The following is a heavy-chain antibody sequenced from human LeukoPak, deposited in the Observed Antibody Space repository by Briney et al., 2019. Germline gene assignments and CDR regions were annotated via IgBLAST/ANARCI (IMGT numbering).Heavy chain of an antibody. J-gene: IGHJ5*02. Sequence: TSQTLSLTCTVSGGSIRSGDYYWSWIRQHPGKGLEWIVYIYYSGSTYYNPSLKSRVIISVDASKNQFSLKLSSVTAADTAVYYCARVDTALVTGGYWFDPWGQGTLVTVSS. CDR1: GGSIRSGDYY. CDR3: ARVDTALVTGGYWFDP. CDR2: IYYSGST. D-gene: IGHD5-18*01. V-gene: IGHV4-31*03.